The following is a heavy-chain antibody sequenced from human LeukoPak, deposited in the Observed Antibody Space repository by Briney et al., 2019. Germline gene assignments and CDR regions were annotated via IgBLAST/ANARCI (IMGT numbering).Heavy chain of an antibody. D-gene: IGHD6-19*01. J-gene: IGHJ1*01. CDR3: ARDFGSGWYGYFQH. CDR1: GFTFSDYY. Sequence: GGSLRLSCAASGFTFSDYYMSWIRKAPGKGLEWVSYISTSSSYTKYADSVKGRFTISRDNAKNSLYLQMNSVRAEDTAVYYCARDFGSGWYGYFQHWGQGTLVTVSS. CDR2: ISTSSSYT. V-gene: IGHV3-11*06.